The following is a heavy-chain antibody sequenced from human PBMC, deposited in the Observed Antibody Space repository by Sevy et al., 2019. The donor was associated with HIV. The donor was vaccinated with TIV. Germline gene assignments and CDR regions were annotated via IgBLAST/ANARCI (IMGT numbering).Heavy chain of an antibody. V-gene: IGHV3-48*03. CDR2: ITNSGSTK. J-gene: IGHJ4*02. D-gene: IGHD4-17*01. CDR3: ARDLPPSATTVAHFDY. CDR1: GFPFSSYE. Sequence: GGSLRLPCTASGFPFSSYEMNWVRQAPGKGLEWVSYITNSGSTKYDSDSVKGRFAISRDNAKNSLYLRMNNLGAEDTAVYYYARDLPPSATTVAHFDYWGRGTLVTVSS.